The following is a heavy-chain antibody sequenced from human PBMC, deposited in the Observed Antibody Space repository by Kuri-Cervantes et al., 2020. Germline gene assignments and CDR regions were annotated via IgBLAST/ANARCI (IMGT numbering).Heavy chain of an antibody. CDR1: GGSISSSSYY. Sequence: SETLSLTCTVSGGSISSSSYYWGWIRQPPGKGLEWIGSIYYSGSTYYNPSLKSRVTISLDKSKNQFSLKLSSVAAADTAVYYCARNMVRGVHYYMDVWGKGTTVTVSS. V-gene: IGHV4-39*07. CDR2: IYYSGST. D-gene: IGHD3-10*01. J-gene: IGHJ6*03. CDR3: ARNMVRGVHYYMDV.